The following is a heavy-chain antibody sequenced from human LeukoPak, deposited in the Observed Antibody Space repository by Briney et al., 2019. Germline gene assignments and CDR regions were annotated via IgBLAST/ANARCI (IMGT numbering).Heavy chain of an antibody. CDR3: ARGLRYYGSGSPKAGSSAFDI. V-gene: IGHV4-34*01. D-gene: IGHD3-10*01. CDR2: INHSGST. CDR1: GGSFSGYY. J-gene: IGHJ3*02. Sequence: SETLSLTCAVYGGSFSGYYWSWIRQPPGKGLGWIGEINHSGSTNYNPSLKSRVTISVDTSKNQFSLKLSSVTAADTAVYYCARGLRYYGSGSPKAGSSAFDIWGQGTMVTVSS.